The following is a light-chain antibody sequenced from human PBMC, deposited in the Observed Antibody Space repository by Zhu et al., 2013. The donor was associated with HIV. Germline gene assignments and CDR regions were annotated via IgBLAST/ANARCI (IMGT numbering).Light chain of an antibody. Sequence: DVVMTQSPLSLPVTLGQPASISCRSSQSLVYSDGNTYLNWFHQRPGQSPRRLIYRVSNRDSGVPDRFSGTGSGATFTLNISSVEAEDVGAYYCLQGAHWPPTFGGGTKVEI. CDR2: RVS. CDR1: QSLVYSDGNTY. V-gene: IGKV2-30*01. J-gene: IGKJ4*01. CDR3: LQGAHWPPT.